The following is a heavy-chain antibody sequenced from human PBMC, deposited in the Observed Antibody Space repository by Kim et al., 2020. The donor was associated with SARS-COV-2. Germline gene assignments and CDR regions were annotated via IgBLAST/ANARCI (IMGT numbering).Heavy chain of an antibody. CDR2: IYYSGST. V-gene: IGHV4-39*01. J-gene: IGHJ4*02. CDR3: ARIRAPYSSSWFLFDY. D-gene: IGHD6-13*01. Sequence: SETLSLTCTVSGGSFSSSSYYWGWIRQPPGKGLEWIGSIYYSGSTYYNPSLKSRVTISVDTSKNQFSLKLSSVTAADTAVYYCARIRAPYSSSWFLFDYWGQGTLVTVSS. CDR1: GGSFSSSSYY.